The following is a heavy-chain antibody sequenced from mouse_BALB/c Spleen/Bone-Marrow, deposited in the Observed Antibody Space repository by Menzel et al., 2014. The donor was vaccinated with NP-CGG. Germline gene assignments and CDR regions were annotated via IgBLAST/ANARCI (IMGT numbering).Heavy chain of an antibody. D-gene: IGHD2-12*01. J-gene: IGHJ4*01. CDR2: ISNGGGST. V-gene: IGHV5-12*02. CDR3: ARNAFYRGYAMDY. Sequence: EVMLVESGGGLVQPGGSLKLSCATSGFTLSDYYMYWVRQTPEKRLEWVAYISNGGGSTYYPDTVKGRFTISRDNAKNTLYLQMSRLKSEDTAMYYCARNAFYRGYAMDYWGQGTSVTVSS. CDR1: GFTLSDYY.